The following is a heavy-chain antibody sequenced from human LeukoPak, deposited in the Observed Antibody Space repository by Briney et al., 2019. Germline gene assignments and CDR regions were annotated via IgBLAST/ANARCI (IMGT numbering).Heavy chain of an antibody. D-gene: IGHD2-21*02. V-gene: IGHV4-59*01. CDR1: GGSISSYY. CDR3: AGAKVTYFDH. CDR2: IYYSGST. Sequence: PSETLSLTCTVSGGSISSYYWSWIRQPPGKGLEWIGYIYYSGSTNYNPSLKSRVTISVDTSKNQFSLKLSSVTAADTAVYYCAGAKVTYFDHWGQGTLVTVSS. J-gene: IGHJ4*02.